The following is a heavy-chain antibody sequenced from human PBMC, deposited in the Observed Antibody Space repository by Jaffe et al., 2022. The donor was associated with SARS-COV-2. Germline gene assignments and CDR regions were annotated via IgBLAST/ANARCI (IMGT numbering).Heavy chain of an antibody. D-gene: IGHD3-22*01. CDR1: GFTFGDYA. CDR2: IRSKAYGGTT. V-gene: IGHV3-49*04. CDR3: TSYSSGFGMDV. Sequence: EVQLVESGGGLVQPGRSLRLSCTASGFTFGDYAMSWVRQAPGKGLEWVGFIRSKAYGGTTEYAASVKGRFTISRDDSKSIAYLQMNSLKTEDTAVYYCTSYSSGFGMDVWGQGTTVTVSS. J-gene: IGHJ6*02.